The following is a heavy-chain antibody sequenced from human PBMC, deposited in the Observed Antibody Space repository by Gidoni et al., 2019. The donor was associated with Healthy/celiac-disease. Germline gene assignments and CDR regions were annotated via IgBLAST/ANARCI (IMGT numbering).Heavy chain of an antibody. CDR3: ARGGKTTVVTWDY. V-gene: IGHV1-69*01. CDR1: GGTFSSYA. D-gene: IGHD4-17*01. J-gene: IGHJ4*02. CDR2: IIPIFGTA. Sequence: QVQLVQSGAEGKKPGSSVMVSCKASGGTFSSYASIWVRQAPGQGLEWMGGIIPIFGTANYAQKFQGRVTITAGESTGTAYIEMSSLRSEDTAVYYCARGGKTTVVTWDYWGQGTLVTVSS.